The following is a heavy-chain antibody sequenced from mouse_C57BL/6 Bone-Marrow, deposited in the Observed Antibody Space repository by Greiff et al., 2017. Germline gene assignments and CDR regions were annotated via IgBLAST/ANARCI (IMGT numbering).Heavy chain of an antibody. V-gene: IGHV3-6*01. J-gene: IGHJ2*01. D-gene: IGHD1-1*01. Sequence: EVHLVESGPGLVKPSQSLSLTCSVTGYSITSGYYWNWIRQFPGNKLEWMGYISYDGSNNYNPSLKNRISITRDTSKNQFFLKLNSVTTEDTATYYCARGGVVVDYWGQGTTLTVSS. CDR2: ISYDGSN. CDR3: ARGGVVVDY. CDR1: GYSITSGYY.